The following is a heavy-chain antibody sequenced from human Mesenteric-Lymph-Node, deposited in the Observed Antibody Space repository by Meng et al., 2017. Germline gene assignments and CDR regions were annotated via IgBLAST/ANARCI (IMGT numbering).Heavy chain of an antibody. D-gene: IGHD5-24*01. CDR1: GFTFSSYA. CDR3: ARSREGYNYAIAY. J-gene: IGHJ4*02. CDR2: ISYDGSNK. V-gene: IGHV3-30*04. Sequence: GGSLRLSCAASGFTFSSYAMHWVRQAPGKGLEWVAIISYDGSNKYYADSVKGRFTISRDNSKNTLFLHLESLGVEDTAVYYCARSREGYNYAIAYWGQGTRVT.